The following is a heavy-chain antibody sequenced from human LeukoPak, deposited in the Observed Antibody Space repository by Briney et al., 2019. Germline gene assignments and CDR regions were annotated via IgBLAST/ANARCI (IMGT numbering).Heavy chain of an antibody. Sequence: GGSLRLSCAASGFTFSTYWMSWVRQAPGKGLEWVANIKHDGSEKFYVDSVKGRFTFSRDNAKNSLYLQMNSLRAEDTAVYYCGVLLPHDYWGQGTLVTVSS. D-gene: IGHD1-26*01. V-gene: IGHV3-7*02. J-gene: IGHJ4*02. CDR3: GVLLPHDY. CDR1: GFTFSTYW. CDR2: IKHDGSEK.